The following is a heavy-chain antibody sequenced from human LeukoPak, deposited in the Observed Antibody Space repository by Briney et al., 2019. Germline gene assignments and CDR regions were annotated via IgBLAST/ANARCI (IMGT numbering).Heavy chain of an antibody. CDR2: ISSYNGNK. D-gene: IGHD2-2*01. Sequence: TSYGXSWVRQAXGQXLEWMGWISSYNGNKNYAQKLQGRVTMTTDTSTSTAYMELRSLRSDDTAVYYCAREGCSSTSCYPNYWGQGTLVTVSS. V-gene: IGHV1-18*04. J-gene: IGHJ4*02. CDR3: AREGCSSTSCYPNY. CDR1: TSYG.